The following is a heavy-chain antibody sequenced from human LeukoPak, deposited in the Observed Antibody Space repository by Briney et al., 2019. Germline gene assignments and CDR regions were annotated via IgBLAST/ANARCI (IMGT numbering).Heavy chain of an antibody. V-gene: IGHV3-43*01. Sequence: GGSLRLSCAASGFTFDDYTMHWVRQAPGKGLEWVSLISWDGGSTYYADSVKGRFTISRDNAKNSLYLQMNSLRAEDTAVYYCAREVVAARQFDYWGQGTLVTVSS. CDR2: ISWDGGST. CDR1: GFTFDDYT. J-gene: IGHJ4*02. CDR3: AREVVAARQFDY. D-gene: IGHD3-22*01.